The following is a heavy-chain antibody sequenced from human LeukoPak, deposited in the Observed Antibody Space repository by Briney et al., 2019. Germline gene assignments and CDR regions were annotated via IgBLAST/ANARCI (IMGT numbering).Heavy chain of an antibody. Sequence: ASVKVSCKASGGTFSSYAISWVRQAPGQGLEWMGGIIPILGTANYAQKFQGRVTITADESTSTAYMELSSLRSEDTAVYYCARVFRGYSYGPPVDIWGQGTMVTVSS. CDR1: GGTFSSYA. V-gene: IGHV1-69*13. CDR3: ARVFRGYSYGPPVDI. CDR2: IIPILGTA. J-gene: IGHJ3*02. D-gene: IGHD5-18*01.